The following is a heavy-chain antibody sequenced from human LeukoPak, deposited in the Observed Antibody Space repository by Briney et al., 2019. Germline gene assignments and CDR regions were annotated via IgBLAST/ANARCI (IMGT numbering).Heavy chain of an antibody. D-gene: IGHD3-10*01. CDR3: AREDAAWFGESQYYFDY. CDR2: IKQDGSEK. CDR1: GFTFSSYW. V-gene: IGHV3-7*01. J-gene: IGHJ4*02. Sequence: GGSLRLSCAASGFTFSSYWMSWVRQAPGKGPEWVANIKQDGSEKYYVDSVKGRFSISRDNAKNSLYLQMNGLRAEDTAVYYCAREDAAWFGESQYYFDYWGQGTLVTVSS.